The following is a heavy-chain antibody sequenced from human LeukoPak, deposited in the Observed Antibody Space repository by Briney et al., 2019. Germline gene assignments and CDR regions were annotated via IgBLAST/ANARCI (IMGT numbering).Heavy chain of an antibody. J-gene: IGHJ6*02. D-gene: IGHD2-2*01. CDR3: ARDPVVAAGLNYYYYGMDV. CDR2: IKQDRSEK. Sequence: GGSLRLSCAASGFTFSSYWMSWVRQAPGKGLEWVANIKQDRSEKYYVDSVKGRFTISRDNAKNSLYLQMNSLRAEDTAVYYCARDPVVAAGLNYYYYGMDVWGQGTTVTVSS. V-gene: IGHV3-7*03. CDR1: GFTFSSYW.